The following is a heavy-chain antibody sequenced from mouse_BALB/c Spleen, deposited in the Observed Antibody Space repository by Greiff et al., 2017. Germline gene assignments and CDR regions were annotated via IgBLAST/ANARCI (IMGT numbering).Heavy chain of an antibody. Sequence: DVKLQESGPGLVKPSQSLSLTCTVTGYSITSDYAWNWIRQFPGNKLEWMGYISYSGSTSYNPSLKSRISITRDTSKNQFFLQLNSVTTEDTATYYCAGWLLTFFDYWGQGTTLTVSS. CDR2: ISYSGST. J-gene: IGHJ2*01. D-gene: IGHD2-3*01. V-gene: IGHV3-2*02. CDR3: AGWLLTFFDY. CDR1: GYSITSDYA.